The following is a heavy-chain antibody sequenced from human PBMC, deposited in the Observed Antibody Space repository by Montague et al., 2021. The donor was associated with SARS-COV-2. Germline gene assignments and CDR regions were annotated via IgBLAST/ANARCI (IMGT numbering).Heavy chain of an antibody. J-gene: IGHJ6*02. CDR2: ISSSSSYI. CDR3: AREGDIVVEPAAMHYYYYGMDV. CDR1: GFTFSSYS. Sequence: SLRLSCAASGFTFSSYSMNWVRQAPGKGLEWVSSISSSSSYIYYADSVKGRFTISRDNAKNSLYLQMNSLRAEDTAVYYCAREGDIVVEPAAMHYYYYGMDVWGQGTTVTVSS. V-gene: IGHV3-21*01. D-gene: IGHD2-2*01.